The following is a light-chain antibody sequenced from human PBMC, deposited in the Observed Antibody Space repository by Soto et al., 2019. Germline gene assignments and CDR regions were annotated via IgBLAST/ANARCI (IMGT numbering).Light chain of an antibody. V-gene: IGLV2-8*01. CDR3: FSYAGSSYV. J-gene: IGLJ1*01. CDR2: EVN. Sequence: QSALTQPASVSGSPGQSITISCTGTSSDVGGYNYVSWYQQHPGKAPKLMIYEVNKRPSGVPDRFSGSKSGNTASLTVSGLQAEDEADYYCFSYAGSSYVFGTGTKVTVL. CDR1: SSDVGGYNY.